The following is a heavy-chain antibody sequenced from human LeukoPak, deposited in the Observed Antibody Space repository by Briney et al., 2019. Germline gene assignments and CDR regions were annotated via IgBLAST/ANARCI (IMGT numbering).Heavy chain of an antibody. Sequence: SVKVSCKASGGTFSSYAISWVRQAPGQGLEWMGGIIPIFGTANYAQKFQGRVTITTDESTSTAYMELSSLRSEDTAVYYCARESGYSSSWFYGGFDYWGQGTLVTVSS. CDR2: IIPIFGTA. CDR3: ARESGYSSSWFYGGFDY. CDR1: GGTFSSYA. J-gene: IGHJ4*02. V-gene: IGHV1-69*05. D-gene: IGHD6-13*01.